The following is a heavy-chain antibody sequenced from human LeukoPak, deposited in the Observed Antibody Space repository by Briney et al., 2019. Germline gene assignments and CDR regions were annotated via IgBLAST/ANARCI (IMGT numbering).Heavy chain of an antibody. CDR2: IYYSGST. D-gene: IGHD6-6*01. V-gene: IGHV4-31*03. J-gene: IGHJ4*02. CDR3: ARSSIAALD. CDR1: GXSISSGGYY. Sequence: SQTLSLTCTVSGXSISSGGYYWSWIRQYPGKGLEWIGYIYYSGSTYYNPSLKSRVTISVDTSKNQFSLKLSSVTAADTAVYYCARSSIAALDWGQGTLVTVSS.